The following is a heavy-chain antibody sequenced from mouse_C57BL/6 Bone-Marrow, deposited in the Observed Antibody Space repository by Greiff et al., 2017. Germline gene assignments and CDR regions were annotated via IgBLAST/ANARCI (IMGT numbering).Heavy chain of an antibody. D-gene: IGHD1-1*01. CDR1: GFTFSDYG. V-gene: IGHV5-17*01. J-gene: IGHJ4*01. Sequence: EVQVVESGGGLVKPGGSLKLSCAASGFTFSDYGMHWVRQAPEKGLEWVAYISSGSSTIYYADTVKGRFTISRDNAKNTLFLQMTSLRSEDTAMYYCARTTVVAHYYAMDYWGQGTSVTVSS. CDR2: ISSGSSTI. CDR3: ARTTVVAHYYAMDY.